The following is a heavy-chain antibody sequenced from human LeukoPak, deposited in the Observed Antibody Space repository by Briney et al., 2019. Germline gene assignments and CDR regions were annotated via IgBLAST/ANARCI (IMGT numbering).Heavy chain of an antibody. J-gene: IGHJ3*02. Sequence: SETLSLTCTVSGGSISSSSYYWGWIRQPPGKELEWIGSIYYSGSTYYNPSLKSRITISVDTSKNQFSLKLSSVTAADTAVYYCARLGQSAFDIWGQGTMVTVSS. CDR1: GGSISSSSYY. V-gene: IGHV4-39*01. CDR2: IYYSGST. CDR3: ARLGQSAFDI.